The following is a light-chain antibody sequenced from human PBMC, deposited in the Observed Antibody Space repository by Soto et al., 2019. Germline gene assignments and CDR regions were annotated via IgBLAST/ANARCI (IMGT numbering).Light chain of an antibody. CDR1: ISNFGSSYD. CDR2: GNN. J-gene: IGLJ2*01. Sequence: QSVLTHPPSVSGAPGQRVTIACTGRISNFGSSYDVHWYRQLPGTAPKLLIYGNNNRPSGVPDRFSGSKSGTSASLAITGLQAEDEADYYCQSYDSGLYVVFGGGTKLTVL. V-gene: IGLV1-40*01. CDR3: QSYDSGLYVV.